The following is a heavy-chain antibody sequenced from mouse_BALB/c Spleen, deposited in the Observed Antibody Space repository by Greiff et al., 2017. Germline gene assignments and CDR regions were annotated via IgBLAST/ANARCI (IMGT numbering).Heavy chain of an antibody. D-gene: IGHD3-3*01. J-gene: IGHJ4*01. Sequence: EVKLVESGGGLVQPGGSLRLSCATSGFTFTDYYMSWVRQPPGKALEWLGFIRNKANGYTTEYSASVKGRFTISRDNSQSILYLQMNTLRAEDSATYYCARDIGYYAMDYWGQGTSVTVSS. CDR3: ARDIGYYAMDY. V-gene: IGHV7-3*02. CDR1: GFTFTDYY. CDR2: IRNKANGYTT.